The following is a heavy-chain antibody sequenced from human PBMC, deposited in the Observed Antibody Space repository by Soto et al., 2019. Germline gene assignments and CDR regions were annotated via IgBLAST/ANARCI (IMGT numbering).Heavy chain of an antibody. CDR3: ARALLHPKY. Sequence: QVQLVESGGDLVKPGGSLRLSCAGPGFTFCDYYMTWIRQAPGKGLEYVASISGSGNTINYADSVKGRFTISRDNARNSVFLQMNSLRVEDTAVYYCARALLHPKYWGQGTLVTVSS. CDR2: ISGSGNTI. J-gene: IGHJ4*02. V-gene: IGHV3-11*01. CDR1: GFTFCDYY.